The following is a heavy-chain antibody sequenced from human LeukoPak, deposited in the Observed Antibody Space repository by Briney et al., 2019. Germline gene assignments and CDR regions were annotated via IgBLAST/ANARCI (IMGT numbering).Heavy chain of an antibody. V-gene: IGHV3-23*01. CDR3: AKDHCGDCFPYYYYYMDV. CDR1: GFTFSSSA. D-gene: IGHD2-21*02. CDR2: ISGSGGST. J-gene: IGHJ6*03. Sequence: GGSLRLSCAASGFTFSSSAMSWVRQAPGKWLEWVSAISGSGGSTYYADSVKGRFTISRDNSKNTLYLQMNSLRTEDTALYYCAKDHCGDCFPYYYYYMDVWGKGTTVTVSS.